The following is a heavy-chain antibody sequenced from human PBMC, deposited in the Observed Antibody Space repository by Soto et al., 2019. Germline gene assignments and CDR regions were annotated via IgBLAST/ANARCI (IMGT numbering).Heavy chain of an antibody. CDR3: ANDPYYYASGN. CDR1: GFTFSNYY. V-gene: IGHV3-11*01. Sequence: GGSLRLSCAASGFTFSNYYMTWIRQPPGKGLEWVSYISGSGTTIHYADSVKGRFTVSRDNARNSLYLQMNSLRAEDTAFYYCANDPYYYASGNWGQGTLVTVSS. CDR2: ISGSGTTI. D-gene: IGHD3-10*01. J-gene: IGHJ4*02.